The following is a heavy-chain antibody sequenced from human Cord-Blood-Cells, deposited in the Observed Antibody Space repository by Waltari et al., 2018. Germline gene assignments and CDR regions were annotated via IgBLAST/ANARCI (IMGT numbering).Heavy chain of an antibody. D-gene: IGHD6-6*01. V-gene: IGHV3-7*01. CDR3: ASLAAPDAFDI. CDR1: GFTFSSYW. Sequence: EVQLVESGGGLVQPGGSLRLSCAASGFTFSSYWMSWVRKAPGKGLEWVANIKQEGSAKYYVDSVKGRFTISRDNAKNSLYLQMNSLRAEDTAVYYCASLAAPDAFDIWGQGTMVTVSS. J-gene: IGHJ3*02. CDR2: IKQEGSAK.